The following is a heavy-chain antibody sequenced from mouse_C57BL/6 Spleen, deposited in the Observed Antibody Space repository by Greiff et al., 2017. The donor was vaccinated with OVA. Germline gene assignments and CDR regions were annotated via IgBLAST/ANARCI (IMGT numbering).Heavy chain of an antibody. J-gene: IGHJ3*01. CDR1: GYTFTDYN. CDR3: ARTSYDDDPIAY. Sequence: VQLQQSGPELVKPGASVKIPCKASGYTFTDYNMDWVKQSHGKSLEWIGDINPNNGGTIYNQKFKGKATLTVDKSSSTAYMELRRLTSEDTSVFYYARTSYDDDPIAYWGQGTLVTVSA. V-gene: IGHV1-18*01. D-gene: IGHD2-4*01. CDR2: INPNNGGT.